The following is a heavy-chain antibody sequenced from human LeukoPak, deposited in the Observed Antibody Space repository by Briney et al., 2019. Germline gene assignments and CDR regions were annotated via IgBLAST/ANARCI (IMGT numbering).Heavy chain of an antibody. J-gene: IGHJ4*02. CDR2: IYHSGST. V-gene: IGHV4-30-2*02. Sequence: PSETLSLTCAVSGGSISSGGYSWSWIRQPPGKGLEWIGYIYHSGSTYYNPSLKSRVTISVDTSKNQFSLKLSSVTAADTAVYYCARGGSYYGYWGQGTLVTVSS. D-gene: IGHD1-26*01. CDR3: ARGGSYYGY. CDR1: GGSISSGGYS.